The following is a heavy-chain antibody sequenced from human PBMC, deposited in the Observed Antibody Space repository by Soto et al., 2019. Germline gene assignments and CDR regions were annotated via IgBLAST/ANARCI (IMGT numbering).Heavy chain of an antibody. CDR1: GFTFSSYA. V-gene: IGHV3-23*01. J-gene: IGHJ4*02. Sequence: GGSLRLSCAASGFTFSSYAMSWVRQAPGKGLEWVSAISGSGGSTYYSDSVKGRFTISRDNSKNTLYLQMNSLRAEDTAVYYCAKDKHYYGSGSPDYWGQGTLVTVSS. D-gene: IGHD3-10*01. CDR2: ISGSGGST. CDR3: AKDKHYYGSGSPDY.